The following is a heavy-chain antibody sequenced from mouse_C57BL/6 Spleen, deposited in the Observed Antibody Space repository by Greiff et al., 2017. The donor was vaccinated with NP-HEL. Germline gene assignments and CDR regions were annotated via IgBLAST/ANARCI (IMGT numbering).Heavy chain of an antibody. CDR2: ISSGGDYI. V-gene: IGHV5-9-1*02. D-gene: IGHD4-1*01. CDR3: TRDLTGAFAY. J-gene: IGHJ3*01. CDR1: GFTFSSYA. Sequence: EVKLVESGEGLVKPGGSLKLSCAASGFTFSSYAMSWVRQTPEKRLEWVAYISSGGDYIYYADTVKGRFTISRDNARNTLYLQMSSLKSEDTAMDYCTRDLTGAFAYWGQGTLVTVSA.